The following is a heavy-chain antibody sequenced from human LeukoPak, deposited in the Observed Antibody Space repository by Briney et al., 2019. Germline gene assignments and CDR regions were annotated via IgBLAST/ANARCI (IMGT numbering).Heavy chain of an antibody. J-gene: IGHJ4*02. V-gene: IGHV3-21*01. Sequence: PGFSLRLSCAASGFTFSSYSMNWVRQAPGKGLEWVSSISSSSSYIYYADSVKGRFTISRDNAKNSLYLQMNSLRAEDTAVYYRARDPATSTVTPLGYWGQGTLVTVSS. CDR3: ARDPATSTVTPLGY. D-gene: IGHD4-11*01. CDR1: GFTFSSYS. CDR2: ISSSSSYI.